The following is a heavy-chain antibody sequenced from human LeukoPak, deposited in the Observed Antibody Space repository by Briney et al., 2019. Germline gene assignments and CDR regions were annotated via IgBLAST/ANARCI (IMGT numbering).Heavy chain of an antibody. CDR2: IYYSGST. V-gene: IGHV4-59*01. CDR3: ARINNWSYYYFDC. J-gene: IGHJ4*02. D-gene: IGHD1-7*01. CDR1: GGSISSYY. Sequence: PSETLSLTCTVSGGSISSYYWSWIRQPPGKGLEWIGYIYYSGSTNYNPSLKSRVTISVDTSKNQFSLKLSSVTAADTAVYYCARINNWSYYYFDCWGQGTLATVSS.